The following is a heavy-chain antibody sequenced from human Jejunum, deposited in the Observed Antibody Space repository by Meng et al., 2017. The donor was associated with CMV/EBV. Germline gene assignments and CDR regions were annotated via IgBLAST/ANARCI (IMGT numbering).Heavy chain of an antibody. D-gene: IGHD5-24*01. Sequence: GTFSSYVISWVRQAPGQGLEWMGRIIPLFGTTRYAQKFQGRVTITTDESKSTAYMELTTLRSEDTAIYYCARGSVGVLEMAGLDYWGQGTRGTVSS. CDR2: IIPLFGTT. V-gene: IGHV1-69*05. CDR3: ARGSVGVLEMAGLDY. J-gene: IGHJ4*02. CDR1: GTFSSYV.